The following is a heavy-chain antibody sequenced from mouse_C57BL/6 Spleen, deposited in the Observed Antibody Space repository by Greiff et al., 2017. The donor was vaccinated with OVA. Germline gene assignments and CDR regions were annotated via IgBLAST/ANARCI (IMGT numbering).Heavy chain of an antibody. CDR2: IGPSDSYT. V-gene: IGHV1-69*01. J-gene: IGHJ2*01. Sequence: QVQLQQSGAELVMPGASVKLSCKASGYTFTSYWMHWVKQRPGQGLEWIGEIGPSDSYTNYNQKFKGKSTLTVDKSSSTAYMQLSSLTSEDSAVYYCSRWNWDYWGQGTTLTVSS. D-gene: IGHD4-1*01. CDR1: GYTFTSYW. CDR3: SRWNWDY.